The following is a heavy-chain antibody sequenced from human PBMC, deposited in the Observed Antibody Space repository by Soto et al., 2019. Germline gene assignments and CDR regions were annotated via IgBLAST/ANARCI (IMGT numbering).Heavy chain of an antibody. CDR3: AKETYTVTTVPYFDY. D-gene: IGHD4-17*01. J-gene: IGHJ4*02. Sequence: GGSLRLSCSASGFTFSSYAMHWVRQAPGKGLEYVSAISSNGGSTYYADSVKGRFTISRDNSKNTLYLQMNSLRAEDTAVYYCAKETYTVTTVPYFDYWGQGTLVTVSS. V-gene: IGHV3-64*04. CDR2: ISSNGGST. CDR1: GFTFSSYA.